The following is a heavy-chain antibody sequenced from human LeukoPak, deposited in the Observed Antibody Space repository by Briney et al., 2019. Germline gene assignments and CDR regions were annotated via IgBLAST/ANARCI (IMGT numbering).Heavy chain of an antibody. V-gene: IGHV4-4*07. D-gene: IGHD5-24*01. J-gene: IGHJ3*02. Sequence: SETLSLTCTVSGGSISSYYWSWIRQPAGKGLEWIGRIYTSGSTNYNPSLKSRVTISGDTSKNQFSLKLSSVTAADTAVYYCARGELAADAFDIWGQGTMVTVSS. CDR3: ARGELAADAFDI. CDR1: GGSISSYY. CDR2: IYTSGST.